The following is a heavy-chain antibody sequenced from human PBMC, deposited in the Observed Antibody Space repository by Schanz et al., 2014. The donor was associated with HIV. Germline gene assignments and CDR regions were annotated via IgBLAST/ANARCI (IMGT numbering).Heavy chain of an antibody. CDR2: ISHSGSS. Sequence: QVQLQESGPGLVKPSQTLSLTCTVSGGSISSGDNYWSWIRQPPGKGLEWIGYISHSGSSFYNPSRESRVTLSIDTPKTHFSLNRTSVTAADTAIYYCARASLGAAHPWGQGTLVTVSS. D-gene: IGHD2-15*01. V-gene: IGHV4-30-4*01. CDR3: ARASLGAAHP. J-gene: IGHJ5*02. CDR1: GGSISSGDNY.